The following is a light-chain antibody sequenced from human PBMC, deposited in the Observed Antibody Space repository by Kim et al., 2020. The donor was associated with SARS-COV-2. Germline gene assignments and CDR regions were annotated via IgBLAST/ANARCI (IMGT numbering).Light chain of an antibody. CDR2: KAS. Sequence: SASVGDRVTITCRASQSIGSWLAWYQQKLGKAPKLLIYKASALESGVPSRFSGSGSGTEFTLTISSLQPDDFATYYCHQYHTYWTFGQGTKVEIK. CDR1: QSIGSW. V-gene: IGKV1-5*03. J-gene: IGKJ1*01. CDR3: HQYHTYWT.